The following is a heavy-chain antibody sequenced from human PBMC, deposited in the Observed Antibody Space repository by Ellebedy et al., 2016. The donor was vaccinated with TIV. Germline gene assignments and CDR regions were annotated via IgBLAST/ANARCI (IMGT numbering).Heavy chain of an antibody. CDR3: ARDVDSGPGNYYYGMDV. CDR2: ISTDGTTT. Sequence: GESLKISCGASGFIFKNFLMYWVRQAPGKGPEWVSRISTDGTTTNYADSVKGRFSVSRDNAKNMLYLQMNSLRAEDTAIYYCARDVDSGPGNYYYGMDVWGQGTTVTVSS. D-gene: IGHD2-8*02. V-gene: IGHV3-74*01. J-gene: IGHJ6*02. CDR1: GFIFKNFL.